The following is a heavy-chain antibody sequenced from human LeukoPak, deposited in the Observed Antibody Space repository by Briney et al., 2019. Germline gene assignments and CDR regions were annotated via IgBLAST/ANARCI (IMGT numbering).Heavy chain of an antibody. V-gene: IGHV1-8*01. CDR2: MNPNSGNT. J-gene: IGHJ4*02. Sequence: GASVKVSCKASGYTFTSYDINWVRQATGQGLEWMGWMNPNSGNTGYTQKFQGRVTMTRNTSISTAYMELSSLGSEDTAVYYCARGRRAIFGVVIIYYFDYWGQGTLVTVSS. CDR3: ARGRRAIFGVVIIYYFDY. CDR1: GYTFTSYD. D-gene: IGHD3-3*01.